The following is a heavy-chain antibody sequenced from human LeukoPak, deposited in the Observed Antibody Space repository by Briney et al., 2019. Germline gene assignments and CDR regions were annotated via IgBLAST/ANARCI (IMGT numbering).Heavy chain of an antibody. V-gene: IGHV4-39*02. D-gene: IGHD3-16*02. Sequence: PSETLSLTCAVSGGSISSSHHYWGWIRQPPGKGLEWIGSIYSSGSTYYNPSLRTRVTISVDTSKNQFSLKLSSVTAADTAVYYCARDRLGELSLFRSRYYFDYWGQGTLVTVSS. CDR1: GGSISSSHHY. CDR2: IYSSGST. CDR3: ARDRLGELSLFRSRYYFDY. J-gene: IGHJ4*02.